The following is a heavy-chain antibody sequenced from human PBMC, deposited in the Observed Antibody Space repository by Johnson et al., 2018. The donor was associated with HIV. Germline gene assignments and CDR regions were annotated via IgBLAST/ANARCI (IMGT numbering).Heavy chain of an antibody. CDR1: GFSISSNY. V-gene: IGHV3-66*01. J-gene: IGHJ3*02. CDR3: ARDGTETGPDDAFDI. Sequence: LLVESGGGLVQPGGSLILSCAASGFSISSNYMSWIRQAPGKGLEWVSVIYRAGSTYYADSVKDRFTISRDISKNTIYLQMNSLRAEDTAMYYCARDGTETGPDDAFDIWGQGTMVTVSS. CDR2: IYRAGST. D-gene: IGHD1-1*01.